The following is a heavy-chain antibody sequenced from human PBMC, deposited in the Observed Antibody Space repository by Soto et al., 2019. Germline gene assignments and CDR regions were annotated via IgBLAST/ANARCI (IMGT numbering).Heavy chain of an antibody. V-gene: IGHV3-49*03. CDR3: SRYVGDYDLNYFDY. CDR2: IRNRGYGRTT. CDR1: GFTFGQYA. Sequence: GGSLRLSCMGSGFTFGQYAMSWIRQAPGKGPEWLGFIRNRGYGRTTEYAASVRGRITISRDDSKSIAYLQINSLRTDDTAVYYCSRYVGDYDLNYFDYWGQGTQVTVSS. D-gene: IGHD4-17*01. J-gene: IGHJ4*02.